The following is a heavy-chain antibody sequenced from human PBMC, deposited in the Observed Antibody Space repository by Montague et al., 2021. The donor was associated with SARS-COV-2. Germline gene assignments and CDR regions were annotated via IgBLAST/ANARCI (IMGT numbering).Heavy chain of an antibody. J-gene: IGHJ3*02. Sequence: SETLSLTCTVSGGSITGYYWSWLRRSPGKGLEWIAYIYDSGAVNYNPSLGSRVTISTDTSKNQLSLKVNSVTAADTAVYYCVREHPYGSPRGAYDIWGQGTVVTVSS. CDR3: VREHPYGSPRGAYDI. CDR1: GGSITGYY. CDR2: IYDSGAV. V-gene: IGHV4-59*01. D-gene: IGHD4-17*01.